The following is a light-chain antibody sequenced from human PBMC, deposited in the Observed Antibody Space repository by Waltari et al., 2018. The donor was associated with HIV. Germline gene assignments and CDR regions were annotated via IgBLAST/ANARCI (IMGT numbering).Light chain of an antibody. CDR2: GAS. Sequence: DIQMTQSPSTLSASVGDRVTITCRAGQSLSTSLAGYQQKPGKAPKLLVYGASNLESGVPSRFSGSGSGTEFTLTINSLQPDDFATYYCQQYNTYSRTFGQGTKVELK. CDR1: QSLSTS. V-gene: IGKV1-5*03. J-gene: IGKJ1*01. CDR3: QQYNTYSRT.